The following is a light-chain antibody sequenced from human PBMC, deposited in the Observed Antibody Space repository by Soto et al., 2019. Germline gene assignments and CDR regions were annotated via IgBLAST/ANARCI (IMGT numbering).Light chain of an antibody. V-gene: IGLV2-14*01. J-gene: IGLJ3*02. CDR2: DVN. Sequence: QSALTQPASVSGSPGQSITISCTGTSTGLGSYPYVSWYQQHPGKAPKLMIYDVNSPPSGVSNRFSGSKSGNTASLTISGLQAEDEADYYCGSYTTSSTVVFGGGTKVTV. CDR3: GSYTTSSTVV. CDR1: STGLGSYPY.